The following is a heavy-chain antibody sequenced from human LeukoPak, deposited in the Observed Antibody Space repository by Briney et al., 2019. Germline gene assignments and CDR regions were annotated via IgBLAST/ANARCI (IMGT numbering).Heavy chain of an antibody. CDR3: AGTSGMGYYYYMDV. V-gene: IGHV3-30*02. J-gene: IGHJ6*03. Sequence: GGSLRLSCAASGFTFSSYGMHWVRQAPGKGLEWVTFIRYDGSIKYYADSVKGRFTISRDNAKNSLYLQMNSLRAEDTAVYYCAGTSGMGYYYYMDVWGKGTTVTISS. CDR2: IRYDGSIK. D-gene: IGHD6-13*01. CDR1: GFTFSSYG.